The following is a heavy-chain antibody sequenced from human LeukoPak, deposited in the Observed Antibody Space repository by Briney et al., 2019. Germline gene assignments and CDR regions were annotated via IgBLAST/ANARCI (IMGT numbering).Heavy chain of an antibody. CDR1: GFTFSSYT. Sequence: GGSLRLSCAASGFTFSSYTMNWVRQAPGKGLEWVSSISTSSSYIYYADSVKGRFTISRDNAKNSLYLQMNSLRAEDTAVYYCSRGPTMKMDVWGKGTTVTVSS. CDR3: SRGPTMKMDV. V-gene: IGHV3-21*01. J-gene: IGHJ6*04. D-gene: IGHD3-22*01. CDR2: ISTSSSYI.